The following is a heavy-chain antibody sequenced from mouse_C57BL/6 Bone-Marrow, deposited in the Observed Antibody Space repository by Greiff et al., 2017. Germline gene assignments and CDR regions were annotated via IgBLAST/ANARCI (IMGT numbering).Heavy chain of an antibody. CDR3: ARGGIDSNYWYFDV. V-gene: IGHV1-55*01. CDR1: GYTFTSYW. CDR2: IYPGSGST. J-gene: IGHJ1*03. D-gene: IGHD1-1*02. Sequence: QVQLQQPGAELVKPGASVKMSCKASGYTFTSYWITWVKQRPGQGLEWIGDIYPGSGSTNYNEKFKSKATLTVDTSSSTAYMQLSRLTSEDSAVYYCARGGIDSNYWYFDVWGTGTTVTVSS.